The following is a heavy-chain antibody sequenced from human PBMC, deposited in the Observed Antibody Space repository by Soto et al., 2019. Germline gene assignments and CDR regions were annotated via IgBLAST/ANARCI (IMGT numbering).Heavy chain of an antibody. D-gene: IGHD3-3*01. CDR3: ARDLRDPSGYNIRGDYGMDV. CDR1: GYTFTSYG. Sequence: ASVKVSCKASGYTFTSYGISWVRQAPGQGLEWMGWISAYNGNTNYAQKLQGRVTMTTDTSTSTAYMELRSLRSDDTSVYYCARDLRDPSGYNIRGDYGMDVWGQGTTVTVSS. CDR2: ISAYNGNT. J-gene: IGHJ6*02. V-gene: IGHV1-18*04.